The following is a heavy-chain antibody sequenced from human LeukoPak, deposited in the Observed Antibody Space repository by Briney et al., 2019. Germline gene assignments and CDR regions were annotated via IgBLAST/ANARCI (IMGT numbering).Heavy chain of an antibody. V-gene: IGHV3-48*03. J-gene: IGHJ4*02. CDR1: GFTFSSYE. Sequence: PGGSLRLSCAASGFTFSSYEMNWVRQAPGKGLEWVSYISSSGSTIYYADSVKGRFTISRDNAKNSLYLQMNSLRPEDTALYYCAKDSAYYGSGNYYPYYFDYWGQGTLVTVSS. D-gene: IGHD3-10*01. CDR2: ISSSGSTI. CDR3: AKDSAYYGSGNYYPYYFDY.